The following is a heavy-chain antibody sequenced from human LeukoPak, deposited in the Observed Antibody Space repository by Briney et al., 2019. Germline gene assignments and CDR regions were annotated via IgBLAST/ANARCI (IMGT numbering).Heavy chain of an antibody. D-gene: IGHD2-15*01. V-gene: IGHV3-7*01. CDR2: IKEDGSEK. CDR1: GFPFSSYW. Sequence: GGSLRLSCAASGFPFSSYWMSWVRQTLGKGLEWVANIKEDGSEKYYVDSVKGRFTISRDNAKNSLYLQMNSLRAEDTAVYYCARDPYGYCSGGSCYSNAFDIWGQGTMVTVSS. CDR3: ARDPYGYCSGGSCYSNAFDI. J-gene: IGHJ3*02.